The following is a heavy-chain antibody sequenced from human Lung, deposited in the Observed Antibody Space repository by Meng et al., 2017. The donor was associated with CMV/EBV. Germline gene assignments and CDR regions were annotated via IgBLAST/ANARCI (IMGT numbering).Heavy chain of an antibody. V-gene: IGHV4-38-2*02. J-gene: IGHJ6*02. CDR3: ARERDYYSYMDV. CDR2: IFHGGTV. Sequence: GSLRLXCTISGYSITTSYFWGWVRESPGKGLEWIGSIFHGGTVYYNHSLKSRVTISLDTSKNQFSLRLDSVTAADTAVYYCARERDYYSYMDVWGRGTTVTVSS. CDR1: GYSITTSYF.